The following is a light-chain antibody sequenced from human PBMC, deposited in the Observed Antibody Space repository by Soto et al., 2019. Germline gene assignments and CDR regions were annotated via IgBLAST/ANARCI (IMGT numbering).Light chain of an antibody. CDR3: QPYDSSPWT. CDR2: GAS. CDR1: QSVSSSF. Sequence: EIVLTQSPGTLSLSPGERATLSCRASQSVSSSFLAWYQQKPGQAPRLLIYGASTRATGITDRFSGSGSGTDFTLTISRLEPEDIAVYYCQPYDSSPWTFGQGTKVAIK. J-gene: IGKJ1*01. V-gene: IGKV3-20*01.